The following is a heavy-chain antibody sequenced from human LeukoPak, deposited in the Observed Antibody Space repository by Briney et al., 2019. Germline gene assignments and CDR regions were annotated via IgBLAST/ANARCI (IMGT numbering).Heavy chain of an antibody. V-gene: IGHV3-48*03. CDR1: GFTFSGYE. CDR2: ISSTGITI. D-gene: IGHD5-18*01. J-gene: IGHJ4*02. CDR3: ARVSPSLYTYGPFDY. Sequence: AGSLRLSCAASGFTFSGYEMNWVRQAPGKELEWVSYISSTGITIYYADSVKGRFTISRDNPKNSLYLQMNSLRAEDTAVYYCARVSPSLYTYGPFDYWGQGTLVTVSS.